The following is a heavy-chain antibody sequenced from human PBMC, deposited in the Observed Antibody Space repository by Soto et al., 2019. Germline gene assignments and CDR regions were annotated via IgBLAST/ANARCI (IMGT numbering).Heavy chain of an antibody. CDR2: FSGSGGAT. V-gene: IGHV3-23*01. Sequence: PVGSLRLSCAASGFIASNYAMSWVRQAPGKGLEWVSGFSGSGGATFYADSVKGRFTISRDSSKNTIHLQMDRLRADDTAVYYCAKAVGDYWGRGTLVTVSS. J-gene: IGHJ4*02. CDR1: GFIASNYA. CDR3: AKAVGDY. D-gene: IGHD1-26*01.